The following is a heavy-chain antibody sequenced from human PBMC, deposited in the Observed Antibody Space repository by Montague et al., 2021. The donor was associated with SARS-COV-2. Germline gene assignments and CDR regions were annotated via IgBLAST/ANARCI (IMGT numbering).Heavy chain of an antibody. CDR3: ARDRFIAGGRLPHGFDP. V-gene: IGHV4-59*01. Sequence: SETLSLTCSVSGGPISGYYWSWIRQSPRKGLEWIGYIYYSGGTIXXPSLKSRVIISVDTSKSQFSLKLSSVTAADTAVYYCARDRFIAGGRLPHGFDPWGQGTLVTVSS. D-gene: IGHD6-13*01. J-gene: IGHJ5*02. CDR2: IYYSGGT. CDR1: GGPISGYY.